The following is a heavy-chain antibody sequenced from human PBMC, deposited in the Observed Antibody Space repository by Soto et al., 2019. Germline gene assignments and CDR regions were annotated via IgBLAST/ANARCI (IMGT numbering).Heavy chain of an antibody. CDR1: GFTFSSYW. J-gene: IGHJ4*02. V-gene: IGHV3-7*01. CDR3: ARAMYDYYDSSGYAY. CDR2: IKQDGSEK. D-gene: IGHD3-22*01. Sequence: PGGSLRLSCAASGFTFSSYWMSWVRQAPGKGLEWVANIKQDGSEKYYVDSVKGRFTISRDSAKNSLYLQMNSLRAEDTAVYYCARAMYDYYDSSGYAYWGQGTLVTVSS.